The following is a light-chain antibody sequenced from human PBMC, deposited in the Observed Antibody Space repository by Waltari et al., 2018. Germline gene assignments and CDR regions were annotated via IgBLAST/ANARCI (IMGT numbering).Light chain of an antibody. CDR1: QSLRHCNGNKS. CDR2: LGS. V-gene: IGKV2-28*01. CDR3: MQSLQTLWT. Sequence: DIVMTQSPLSLPVTPGEPASISCRSSQSLRHCNGNKSLDWYLQKPGQSPQILSYLGSNRASGVPDRFSGSGSGTDFTLKISRVEAEDVGVYYCMQSLQTLWTFCPGTKVEVK. J-gene: IGKJ1*01.